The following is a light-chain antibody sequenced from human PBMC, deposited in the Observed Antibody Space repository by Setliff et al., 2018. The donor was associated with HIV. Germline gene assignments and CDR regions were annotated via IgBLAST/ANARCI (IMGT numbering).Light chain of an antibody. CDR2: EVN. CDR1: SSDIGSYNF. Sequence: QSVLTQPASVSGSPGQSITISCTGASSDIGSYNFVSWYQHHPGRAPRLIIFEVNRRPSEVSARFSGPKSGNTASLTISGLQADDEADYYCSSYTSTSTFYVFGTGTKVTVL. CDR3: SSYTSTSTFYV. V-gene: IGLV2-14*02. J-gene: IGLJ1*01.